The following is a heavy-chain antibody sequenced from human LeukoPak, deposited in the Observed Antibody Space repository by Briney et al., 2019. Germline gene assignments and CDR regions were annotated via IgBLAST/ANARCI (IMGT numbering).Heavy chain of an antibody. CDR3: AKDNIGAVAGTGLNY. CDR2: IKRDGSEK. D-gene: IGHD6-19*01. CDR1: GFTFNSYW. J-gene: IGHJ4*02. Sequence: PGGSLRLSCAASGFTFNSYWMNWVRQAPGKGLEWVANIKRDGSEKYYVDSVKGRFTISRDNAKNSLDLQMNSLRAEDTALYYCAKDNIGAVAGTGLNYWGQGTLVTVSS. V-gene: IGHV3-7*03.